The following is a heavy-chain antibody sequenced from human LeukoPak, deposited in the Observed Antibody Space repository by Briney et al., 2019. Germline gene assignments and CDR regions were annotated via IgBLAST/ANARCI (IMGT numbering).Heavy chain of an antibody. Sequence: ASVKVSCKASGYTFTSYYLHWVRQAPGQGLEWMGWISAYNGNTNYAQKLQGRVTMTTDTSTSTAYMELRSLRSDDTAVYYCARVISYYYYMDVWGKGTTVTISS. CDR2: ISAYNGNT. CDR1: GYTFTSYY. J-gene: IGHJ6*03. CDR3: ARVISYYYYMDV. V-gene: IGHV1-18*04. D-gene: IGHD2/OR15-2a*01.